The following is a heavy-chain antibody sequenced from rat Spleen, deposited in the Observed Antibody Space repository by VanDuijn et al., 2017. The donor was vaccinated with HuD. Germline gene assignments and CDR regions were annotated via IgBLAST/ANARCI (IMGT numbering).Heavy chain of an antibody. Sequence: EVQLVESGGGLVQPGKSLKLSCAASGFTFSDYDMAWVRQAPTRGLEWIASISTGGVITYYRDSVKGRFTISRDDAESTQYLQMDSLGSEDTATYYCASHGGLRNWFVYWGQGTLVTVSS. D-gene: IGHD1-11*01. J-gene: IGHJ3*01. V-gene: IGHV5S13*01. CDR1: GFTFSDYD. CDR3: ASHGGLRNWFVY. CDR2: ISTGGVIT.